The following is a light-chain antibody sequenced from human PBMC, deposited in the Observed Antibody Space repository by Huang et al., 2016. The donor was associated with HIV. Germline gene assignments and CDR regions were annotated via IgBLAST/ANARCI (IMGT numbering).Light chain of an antibody. Sequence: EIMMTQSPATLSVSPGGRAPLSCRASQNVRNNLAWYQQKTGQAPRLLIYDTSTRASGIPARFSGSGSGTEFTLTISGLQSEDFAFYYCQQYDNWPPGLTFGGGTKIEI. CDR2: DTS. CDR1: QNVRNN. CDR3: QQYDNWPPGLT. J-gene: IGKJ4*01. V-gene: IGKV3D-15*01.